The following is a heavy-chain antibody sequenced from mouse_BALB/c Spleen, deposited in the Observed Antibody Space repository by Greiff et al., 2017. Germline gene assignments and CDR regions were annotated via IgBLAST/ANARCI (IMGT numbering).Heavy chain of an antibody. CDR3: ERENYYGSSWFAY. Sequence: EVNVVESGGGLVKPGGSLKLSCAASGFTFSSYAMSWVRQTPEKRLEWVSSISSGGSTYYPDSVKGRFTISRDNARNILYLQMSSLRSEDTAMYYCERENYYGSSWFAYWGQGTLVTVSA. V-gene: IGHV5-6-5*01. D-gene: IGHD1-1*01. CDR2: ISSGGST. J-gene: IGHJ3*01. CDR1: GFTFSSYA.